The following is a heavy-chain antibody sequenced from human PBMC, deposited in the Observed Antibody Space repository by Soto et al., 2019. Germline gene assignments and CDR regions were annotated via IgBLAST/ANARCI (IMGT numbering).Heavy chain of an antibody. D-gene: IGHD3-10*01. Sequence: QVQLVQSGAEVKKPGASVKVSCKASGYSFTTYGISWVRQAPGQGLEWMGWISDYNGNTNYEKKFQGRVTMTTDTSTRTAYMDLKSLRSDDTAVYYCAREGYYSGSESYSPPRYYGMDVWGQGTTVTVS. V-gene: IGHV1-18*01. CDR1: GYSFTTYG. J-gene: IGHJ6*02. CDR3: AREGYYSGSESYSPPRYYGMDV. CDR2: ISDYNGNT.